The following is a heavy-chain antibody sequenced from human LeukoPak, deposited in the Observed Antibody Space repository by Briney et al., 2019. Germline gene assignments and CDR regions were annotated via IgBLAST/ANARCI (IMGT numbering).Heavy chain of an antibody. CDR3: AKCRGWDSSGWPIDY. Sequence: GGSLRLSCAAPGFTLSSHGRSWVPQAPGKGPEWISPISGSGGSTHYADSGKGRFIISRDNSKNTLYLQMNSLRAEDTAVYYCAKCRGWDSSGWPIDYWGQGTLVTVSS. J-gene: IGHJ4*02. V-gene: IGHV3-23*01. D-gene: IGHD6-19*01. CDR1: GFTLSSHG. CDR2: ISGSGGST.